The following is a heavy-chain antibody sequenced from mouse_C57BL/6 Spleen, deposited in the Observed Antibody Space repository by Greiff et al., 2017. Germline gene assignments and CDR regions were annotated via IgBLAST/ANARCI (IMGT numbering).Heavy chain of an antibody. J-gene: IGHJ3*01. Sequence: EVQLQQSGAELVRPGASVKLSCTASGFNIKDDYMHWVKQRPEQGLEWIGWIDPENGDTEYASKFQGKATITADTSSNTAYLQLSSLTSEDTAVYYCTTAPGYDGYYRFAYWGQGTLVTVSA. CDR3: TTAPGYDGYYRFAY. CDR2: IDPENGDT. CDR1: GFNIKDDY. D-gene: IGHD2-3*01. V-gene: IGHV14-4*01.